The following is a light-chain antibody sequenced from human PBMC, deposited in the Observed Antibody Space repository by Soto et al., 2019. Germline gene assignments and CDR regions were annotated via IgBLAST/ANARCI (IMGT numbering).Light chain of an antibody. J-gene: IGKJ5*01. CDR1: ETIRGL. Sequence: DILMTQSPATLSVSPGERATLSCRASETIRGLLAWYKKRPGQPPRLLIYDTSNRATGIPARFSGSGSWTDVTLTISGLEPADLGVYYCQQRHNWPITFGQGTRLEI. CDR3: QQRHNWPIT. V-gene: IGKV3-11*01. CDR2: DTS.